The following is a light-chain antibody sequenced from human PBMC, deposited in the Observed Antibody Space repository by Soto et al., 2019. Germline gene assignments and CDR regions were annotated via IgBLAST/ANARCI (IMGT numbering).Light chain of an antibody. CDR1: QSISSS. V-gene: IGKV1-5*03. Sequence: DIQMTQSPSTLSASVGDRVTITCRASQSISSSLDWYQQKPGKAPNLLIYEASSLESGQPSRFGGRGSGTGFTLTISSLHPDDVGNYYCQQYKSYFRTFGQGTKVEIK. J-gene: IGKJ1*01. CDR2: EAS. CDR3: QQYKSYFRT.